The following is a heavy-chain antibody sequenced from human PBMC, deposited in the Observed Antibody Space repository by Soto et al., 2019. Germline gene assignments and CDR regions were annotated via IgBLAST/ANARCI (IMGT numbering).Heavy chain of an antibody. Sequence: QVQLVQSGAEVKKPGASVKVSCKASGYPFTRYGISWVRQAPGQGLEWMGWISASSGNTNYAQKLQGRVTMTTDTSTTTAYMELRSLRSDDTAVYYCARRHPFSYGDFVTYYFDYWGQGTLVTVSS. CDR2: ISASSGNT. D-gene: IGHD4-17*01. CDR1: GYPFTRYG. CDR3: ARRHPFSYGDFVTYYFDY. V-gene: IGHV1-18*01. J-gene: IGHJ4*02.